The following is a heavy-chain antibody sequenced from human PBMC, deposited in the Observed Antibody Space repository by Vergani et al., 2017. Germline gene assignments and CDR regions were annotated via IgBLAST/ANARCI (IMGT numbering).Heavy chain of an antibody. CDR3: AGDRNERWFGELFH. CDR2: INPSGGST. D-gene: IGHD3-10*01. V-gene: IGHV1-46*01. Sequence: QVQLVQSGAEVKKPGASVKVSCKASGYTFTSYYMHWVRQAPGQGLEWMGIINPSGGSTSYAQKFPGRVTMTRDTSTSTVYMELSSLRAEDTAVYYGAGDRNERWFGELFHGGQGTLVTVSS. CDR1: GYTFTSYY. J-gene: IGHJ4*02.